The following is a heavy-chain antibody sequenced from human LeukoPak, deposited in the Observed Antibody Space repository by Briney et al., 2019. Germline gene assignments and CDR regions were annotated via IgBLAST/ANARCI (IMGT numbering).Heavy chain of an antibody. Sequence: GGSLRLSCAASRFDLNDYTMHWVRQAPGKGLEWVALLNWEGETTYYADSVRGRFIISRDISRDSLYLQMDSLRSEDTAFYYCTRDSEPRREAAAGLDHWGQGTLVTVSS. CDR2: LNWEGETT. D-gene: IGHD6-13*01. V-gene: IGHV3-43*01. CDR1: RFDLNDYT. J-gene: IGHJ4*02. CDR3: TRDSEPRREAAAGLDH.